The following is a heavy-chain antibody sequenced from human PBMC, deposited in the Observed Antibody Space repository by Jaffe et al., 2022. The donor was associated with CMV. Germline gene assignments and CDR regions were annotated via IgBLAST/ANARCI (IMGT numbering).Heavy chain of an antibody. Sequence: EVQLVESGGGLVQPGRSLRLSCAGSGLTLSGYNINWVRQVPGKGLEWIAHISRNGNSKDYADSVKGRFTISRDNRLNFVSLQMDSLRDDDTALYYCATRYYCSTINCYADAFDLWGQGTKVTVSA. D-gene: IGHD2-2*01. CDR3: ATRYYCSTINCYADAFDL. CDR1: GLTLSGYN. CDR2: ISRNGNSK. V-gene: IGHV3-48*02. J-gene: IGHJ3*01.